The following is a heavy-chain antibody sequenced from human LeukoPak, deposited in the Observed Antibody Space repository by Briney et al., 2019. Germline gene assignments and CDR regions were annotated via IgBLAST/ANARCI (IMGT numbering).Heavy chain of an antibody. CDR2: IWYDGSNK. J-gene: IGHJ4*02. CDR1: GFTFSSYG. V-gene: IGHV3-33*01. D-gene: IGHD5-24*01. CDR3: ATGPLEMAKGDFDY. Sequence: GGSLRLSCAASGFTFSSYGMHWVRQAPGKGLEWVAVIWYDGSNKYYVDSVKGQFTISRDNSKNTLYLQMNSPRAEHTAVYYCATGPLEMAKGDFDYWGQGTLVTVSS.